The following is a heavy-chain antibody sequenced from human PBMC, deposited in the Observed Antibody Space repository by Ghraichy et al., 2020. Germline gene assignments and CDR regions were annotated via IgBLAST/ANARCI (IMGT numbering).Heavy chain of an antibody. J-gene: IGHJ4*02. CDR2: TYYRSKWYN. D-gene: IGHD5-24*01. V-gene: IGHV6-1*01. Sequence: SQTLSLTCGISGDSVSSSSAAWSWIRQSPSRGLEWLGRTYYRSKWYNDYAVSVKSRITISPDTSKNQFSLQMNSVTPEYTAVYYCTRGRDGYINYWGQGTLVTVSS. CDR3: TRGRDGYINY. CDR1: GDSVSSSSAA.